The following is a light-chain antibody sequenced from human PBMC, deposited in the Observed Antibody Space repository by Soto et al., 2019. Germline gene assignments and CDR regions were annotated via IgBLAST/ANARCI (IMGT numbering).Light chain of an antibody. J-gene: IGLJ1*01. V-gene: IGLV2-23*03. CDR2: EGS. Sequence: TQPAPASGAPRQSITTSCTGTSSDVGSYNLVSWYQQHPGKAPKLMIYEGSKRPSGVSNRFSGSKSGNTASLTISGLQAEDEADYYCCSYEGSGTFVFGTGTKVTVL. CDR3: CSYEGSGTFV. CDR1: SSDVGSYNL.